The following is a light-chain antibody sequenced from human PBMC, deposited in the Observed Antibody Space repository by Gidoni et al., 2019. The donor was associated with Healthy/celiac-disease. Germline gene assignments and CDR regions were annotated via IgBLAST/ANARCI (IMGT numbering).Light chain of an antibody. Sequence: LVMQHSPSPLSVSPGERATLSCRASQSVSSNLSWYQQKPGQAPRLLIYGASTRATGIPARFSGSGSGTEFTLTISSLQSEDFAVYYCQQYNNWPRTFGQGTKVEIK. CDR1: QSVSSN. CDR2: GAS. J-gene: IGKJ1*01. CDR3: QQYNNWPRT. V-gene: IGKV3-15*01.